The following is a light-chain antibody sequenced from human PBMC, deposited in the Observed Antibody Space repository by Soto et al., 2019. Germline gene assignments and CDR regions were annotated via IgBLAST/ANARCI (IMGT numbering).Light chain of an antibody. V-gene: IGKV1-39*01. CDR1: QYIGRY. CDR2: AAS. Sequence: DIQMTQSPSSLSASVVDRVTIACRAGQYIGRYLNWYQQKPGKAPKLLIYAASSLHSGVPSRFSGSGSGTDFTLTISSLQPEDFATYSCQQTYRTPLTFGGGTTVDIK. J-gene: IGKJ4*01. CDR3: QQTYRTPLT.